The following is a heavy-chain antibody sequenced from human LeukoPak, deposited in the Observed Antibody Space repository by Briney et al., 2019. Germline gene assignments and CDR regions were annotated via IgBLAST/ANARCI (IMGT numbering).Heavy chain of an antibody. CDR1: GGSLSAYS. V-gene: IGHV4-34*01. D-gene: IGHD4-11*01. CDR3: ARAHYGNYAEYFQH. Sequence: SETLSLTCAVYGGSLSAYSWSWIRLPPGKGLEWIGEINHSGSTNYNPSLKSRVTMSVDTSKNQLSLKLTSVTAADTAVYYCARAHYGNYAEYFQHWGQGTLVSVSS. CDR2: INHSGST. J-gene: IGHJ1*01.